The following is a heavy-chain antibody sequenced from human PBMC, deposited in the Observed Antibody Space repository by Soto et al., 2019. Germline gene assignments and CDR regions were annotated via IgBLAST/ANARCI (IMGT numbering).Heavy chain of an antibody. Sequence: QVQLQESGPGLVKPSQTLSLTCTVSGGSISSGDYYWSWIRQPPGKGLEWIGYIYYSGSTYYNPSLKSRVTISVDTSKNQFPLKLSSVTAADTAVYYCARDKRITIFGVVIEGDPTDYYGMDVWGQGTTVTVSS. CDR3: ARDKRITIFGVVIEGDPTDYYGMDV. J-gene: IGHJ6*02. CDR1: GGSISSGDYY. CDR2: IYYSGST. D-gene: IGHD3-3*01. V-gene: IGHV4-30-4*01.